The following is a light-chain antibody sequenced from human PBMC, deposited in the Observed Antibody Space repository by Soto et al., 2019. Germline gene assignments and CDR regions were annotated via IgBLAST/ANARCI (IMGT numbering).Light chain of an antibody. CDR1: QSINNR. Sequence: DIQMTQSPSTLSASVGDRVTITCRASQSINNRLVWYQQKPGTAPKLLIYKASSLESGVPSRFSGSGSGTEFTLTISSLQPEDFTTYYCQQYNSYPWTFGPGTEVEIK. CDR2: KAS. V-gene: IGKV1-5*03. J-gene: IGKJ1*01. CDR3: QQYNSYPWT.